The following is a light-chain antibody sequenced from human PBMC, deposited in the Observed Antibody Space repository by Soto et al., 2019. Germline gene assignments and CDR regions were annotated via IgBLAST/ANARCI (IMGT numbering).Light chain of an antibody. CDR3: QQYNDWPLT. Sequence: EIVLTQSPATLSLSPGERATLSCRASETIRGLLAWYQQKPGQAPRLLIYDASNRATGIPARFSGTGSGTEFTLTISSLQSEDFALYYCQQYNDWPLTFGQGTKVDIK. CDR1: ETIRGL. V-gene: IGKV3-15*01. J-gene: IGKJ1*01. CDR2: DAS.